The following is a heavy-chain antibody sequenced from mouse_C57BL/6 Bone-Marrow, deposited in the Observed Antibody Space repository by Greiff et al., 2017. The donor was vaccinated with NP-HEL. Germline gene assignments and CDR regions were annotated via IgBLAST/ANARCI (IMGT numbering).Heavy chain of an antibody. Sequence: EVHLVESGGGLVKPGGSLKLSCAASGFTFSSYTMSWVRQTPEKRLEWVATISGGGGNTYYPDSVKGRLKSSRDNAKNTLYLQMSSLRSEDTALYYCARRELGLYFDYWGQGTTLTVSS. CDR1: GFTFSSYT. CDR3: ARRELGLYFDY. D-gene: IGHD4-1*01. J-gene: IGHJ2*01. CDR2: ISGGGGNT. V-gene: IGHV5-9*01.